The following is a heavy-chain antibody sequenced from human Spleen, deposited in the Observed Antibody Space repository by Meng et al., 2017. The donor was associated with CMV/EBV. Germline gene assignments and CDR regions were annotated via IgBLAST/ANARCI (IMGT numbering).Heavy chain of an antibody. D-gene: IGHD3-22*01. V-gene: IGHV1-18*01. Sequence: ASVKVSCKASGYTFTSYGISWVRQAPGQGLEWMGWISAYNGNTNYAQKLQGRVTMTTDTSTSTAYMELRSLRSDDTAVYYCARDLGHYYDSSGYYYFDYWGQGTLVTVSS. CDR2: ISAYNGNT. J-gene: IGHJ4*02. CDR1: GYTFTSYG. CDR3: ARDLGHYYDSSGYYYFDY.